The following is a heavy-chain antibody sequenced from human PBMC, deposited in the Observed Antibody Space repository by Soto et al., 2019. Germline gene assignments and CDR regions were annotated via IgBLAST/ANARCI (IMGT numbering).Heavy chain of an antibody. D-gene: IGHD5-12*01. V-gene: IGHV3-15*07. CDR3: TTGGEKWLRPTYYYYGMDV. CDR2: IKSKTDGGTT. Sequence: GGSLRLSCAASGFTFSNAWMNWVRQAPGKGLEWVGRIKSKTDGGTTDYAAPVKGRFTISRDDSKNTLYLQMNSLKTEDTAVYYCTTGGEKWLRPTYYYYGMDVWGQGTTVTVSS. CDR1: GFTFSNAW. J-gene: IGHJ6*02.